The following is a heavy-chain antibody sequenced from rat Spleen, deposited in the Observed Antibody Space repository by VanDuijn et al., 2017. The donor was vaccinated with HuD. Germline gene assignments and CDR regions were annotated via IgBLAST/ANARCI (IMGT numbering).Heavy chain of an antibody. Sequence: VQLKESGPGLVQPSQTLSLTCTVSGFSLTSYGVTWVRQPPGKGLEWIGEIWGGGSLHYNPALKSRLIISRDTSNSQVFLKMNSLQTEDTAFYFCARSGRTNRYYWNFDFWGPGTMVTVSS. CDR3: ARSGRTNRYYWNFDF. D-gene: IGHD3-4*01. CDR1: GFSLTSYG. V-gene: IGHV2-15*01. J-gene: IGHJ1*01. CDR2: IWGGGSL.